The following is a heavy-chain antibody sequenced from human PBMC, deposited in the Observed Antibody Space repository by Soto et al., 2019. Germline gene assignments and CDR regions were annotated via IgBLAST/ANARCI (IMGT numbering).Heavy chain of an antibody. CDR1: GFIFSDFY. V-gene: IGHV3-11*06. J-gene: IGHJ4*02. CDR3: ARSVDLDH. CDR2: ISLSRAYT. Sequence: HVQLVESGGGLVQPGGSLRLSCAASGFIFSDFYMSWIRQAPGKGLEWVSYISLSRAYTKYADSVKGRFTISRDNTKNLLYLQMNCRRAEDTAVYYCARSVDLDHWGQGTLVTVSS. D-gene: IGHD2-15*01.